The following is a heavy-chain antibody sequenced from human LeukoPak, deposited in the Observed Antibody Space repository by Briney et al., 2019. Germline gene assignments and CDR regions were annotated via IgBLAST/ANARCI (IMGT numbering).Heavy chain of an antibody. CDR3: AKSGKYSSSWEYNWFDP. J-gene: IGHJ5*02. V-gene: IGHV3-30*02. CDR2: IRYDGSDK. Sequence: GGSLRLSCAASGFTFSNYGMHWVRQAPGKGLEWMAFIRYDGSDKYYADSVKGRFTISGDNSKNTLYLQMNSLRTEDTAVYYCAKSGKYSSSWEYNWFDPWGQGILITVSA. CDR1: GFTFSNYG. D-gene: IGHD6-13*01.